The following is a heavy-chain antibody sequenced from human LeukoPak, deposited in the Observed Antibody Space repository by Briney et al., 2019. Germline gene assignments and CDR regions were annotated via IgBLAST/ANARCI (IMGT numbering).Heavy chain of an antibody. Sequence: PGGSLRLSCAASGFTFSSYAMIWVRQAPGKGLEWVSAIRGSGGSTYYADSVKDRFTISRDNAKNSLYLQMNSLRAEDTAVYYCARWAEYDFWSGLLFDYWGQGTLVTVSS. D-gene: IGHD3-3*01. V-gene: IGHV3-23*01. J-gene: IGHJ4*02. CDR3: ARWAEYDFWSGLLFDY. CDR2: IRGSGGST. CDR1: GFTFSSYA.